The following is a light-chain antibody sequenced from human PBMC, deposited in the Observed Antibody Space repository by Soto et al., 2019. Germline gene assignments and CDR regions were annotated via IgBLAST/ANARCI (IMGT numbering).Light chain of an antibody. J-gene: IGKJ4*01. CDR3: QQYNNLPPLT. CDR2: GAS. V-gene: IGKV3-15*01. Sequence: EIVMTQSPATLSVSPGDRAVLSCRASHSVASNLAWYQQKPGQSPRLIIYGASTRATGIPARFSGGGSATEFTITISILQSEDFAVYYCQQYNNLPPLTFGGGTKVEIK. CDR1: HSVASN.